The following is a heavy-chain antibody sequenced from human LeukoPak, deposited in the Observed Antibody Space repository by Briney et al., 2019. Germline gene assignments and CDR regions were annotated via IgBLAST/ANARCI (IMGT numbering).Heavy chain of an antibody. D-gene: IGHD2-8*02. Sequence: GGSLRLSCAASGFTFSNAWMNWVRQAPGKGLEWVSSITSGSSFIYYADSVKGRFTISRDNAKNSLTLQMNSLRAEDTGVYYCARAGSGGTFGTWGQGTLVTVSS. J-gene: IGHJ5*02. CDR1: GFTFSNAW. CDR3: ARAGSGGTFGT. V-gene: IGHV3-21*01. CDR2: ITSGSSFI.